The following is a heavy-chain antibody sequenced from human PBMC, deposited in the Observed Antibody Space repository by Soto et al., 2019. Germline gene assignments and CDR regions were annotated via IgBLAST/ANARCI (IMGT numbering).Heavy chain of an antibody. Sequence: GGSLRLSCAASGFTFSSYWMTWVRQAPGKGLEWVANIKQDGSEKYYVDSVKGRFTISRDNATNSLYLQMSSLRAEDTAVYYCARGRETTVTFGFDYWGQGTLVTVSS. CDR2: IKQDGSEK. J-gene: IGHJ4*02. V-gene: IGHV3-7*01. D-gene: IGHD4-17*01. CDR1: GFTFSSYW. CDR3: ARGRETTVTFGFDY.